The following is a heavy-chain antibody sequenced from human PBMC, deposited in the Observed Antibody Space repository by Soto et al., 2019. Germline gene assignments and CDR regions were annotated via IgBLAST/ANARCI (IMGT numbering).Heavy chain of an antibody. Sequence: GGSLRLSCAASGFTFHNAWINWVRQPPGGGLEWVGRIRSQSDGGSGDYAAPVKGRFVVSRDDSKNMLYLQMNSLKTEDTAVYYCTTITMIVGGHDYWGQGTLVTVSS. D-gene: IGHD3-22*01. CDR1: GFTFHNAW. J-gene: IGHJ4*02. CDR3: TTITMIVGGHDY. CDR2: IRSQSDGGSG. V-gene: IGHV3-15*07.